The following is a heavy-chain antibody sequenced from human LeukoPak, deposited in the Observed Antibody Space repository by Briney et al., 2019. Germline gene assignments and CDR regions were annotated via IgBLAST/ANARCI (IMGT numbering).Heavy chain of an antibody. CDR3: ARELDF. CDR1: GYTFTNYD. CDR2: MSPTSGDT. V-gene: IGHV1-8*01. Sequence: ASVKVSCTTSGYTFTNYDIYWVRQSTEQGFEWMGWMSPTSGDTGYAEKFQGRVTMTRDTSITTAYMELKSLRSDDTAVYYCARELDFWGQGTLVTVSS. J-gene: IGHJ4*02.